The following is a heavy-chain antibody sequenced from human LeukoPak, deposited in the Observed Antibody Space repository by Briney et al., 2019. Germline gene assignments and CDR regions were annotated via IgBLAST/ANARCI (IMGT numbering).Heavy chain of an antibody. CDR3: AAEVPYCSGGSCYSFYYYGMDV. V-gene: IGHV1-58*02. Sequence: EASVKVSCKASGFTFTSSAMQWVRQARGQRLEWIGWIVVGSGNTNYAQKFQERVTITRDMSTSTAYMELSSLRSEDTAVYYCAAEVPYCSGGSCYSFYYYGMDVWGQGTTVTVSS. CDR2: IVVGSGNT. D-gene: IGHD2-15*01. CDR1: GFTFTSSA. J-gene: IGHJ6*02.